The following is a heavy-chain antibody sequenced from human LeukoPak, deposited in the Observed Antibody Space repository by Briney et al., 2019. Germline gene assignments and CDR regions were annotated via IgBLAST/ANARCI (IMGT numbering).Heavy chain of an antibody. CDR1: GYSINSGYF. CDR3: ARALRSGSNYFFYGMDV. D-gene: IGHD3-10*01. J-gene: IGHJ6*04. V-gene: IGHV4-38-2*02. CDR2: IFHSGTT. Sequence: PSETLSVTCTVSGYSINSGYFWGWIRQPPGKGLEYIGTIFHSGTTYYNPSLKSRVTISLDTSTNDFSLKLSSVTAADTAVYYWARALRSGSNYFFYGMDVWGKGTTVTVSS.